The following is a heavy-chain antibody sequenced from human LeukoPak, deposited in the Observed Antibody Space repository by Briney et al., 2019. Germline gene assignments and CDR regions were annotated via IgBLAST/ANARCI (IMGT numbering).Heavy chain of an antibody. CDR1: GYTFTGYY. Sequence: EASVKVSCKASGYTFTGYYMHWVRQAPGQGLEWMGWINPNSGGTNYAQKFQGRVTMTRDTSISTACMELSRLRSDDTAVYYCARLGVTIFGAIAFDYWGQGTLVTVSS. V-gene: IGHV1-2*02. CDR3: ARLGVTIFGAIAFDY. J-gene: IGHJ4*02. CDR2: INPNSGGT. D-gene: IGHD3-3*01.